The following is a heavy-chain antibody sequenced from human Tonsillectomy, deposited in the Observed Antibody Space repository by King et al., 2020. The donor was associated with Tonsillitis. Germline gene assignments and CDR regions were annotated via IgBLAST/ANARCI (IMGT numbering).Heavy chain of an antibody. J-gene: IGHJ4*02. D-gene: IGHD2/OR15-2a*01. V-gene: IGHV3-48*02. CDR2: INNSSSTI. CDR3: ARDPLSRGYFDY. CDR1: GFTFSPYS. Sequence: EVQLVESGGGLVQPGGSLRLSCAASGFTFSPYSMNWVRQAPGKGLEWVSYINNSSSTIYYADSVKGRFTISRDNAKNSLYLQMNSLRDEDTAVYYCARDPLSRGYFDYWGQGTLVPVSS.